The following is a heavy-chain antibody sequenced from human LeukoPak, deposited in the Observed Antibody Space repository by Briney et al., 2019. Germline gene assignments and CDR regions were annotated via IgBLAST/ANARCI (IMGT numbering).Heavy chain of an antibody. D-gene: IGHD3-10*01. V-gene: IGHV3-30-3*01. CDR3: ARDPYGSGSYFIDY. CDR2: ISYDGSNK. Sequence: RGSLRLSCAASGFTFSSYAMHWVRQAPGKGLEWVAVISYDGSNKYYADSVKGRFTISRDNSKNTLYLQMNSLRAEDTAVYYCARDPYGSGSYFIDYWGQGTLVTVSS. CDR1: GFTFSSYA. J-gene: IGHJ4*02.